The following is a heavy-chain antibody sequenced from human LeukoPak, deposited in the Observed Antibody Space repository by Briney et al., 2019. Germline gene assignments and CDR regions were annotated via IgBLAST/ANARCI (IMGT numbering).Heavy chain of an antibody. V-gene: IGHV3-74*01. CDR3: ASLGYCSGGSCYSFGRDYYYGMDV. CDR2: INSDGSST. D-gene: IGHD2-15*01. CDR1: GFTFSSYA. Sequence: GGSLRLSCAASGFTFSSYAMSWVRQAPGKGLEWVSRINSDGSSTSYADSVKGRFTISRDNAKNTLYLQMNSLRAEDTAVYYCASLGYCSGGSCYSFGRDYYYGMDVWGQGTTVTVSS. J-gene: IGHJ6*02.